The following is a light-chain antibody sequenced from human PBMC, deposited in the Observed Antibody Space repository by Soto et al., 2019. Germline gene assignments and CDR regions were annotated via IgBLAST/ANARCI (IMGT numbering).Light chain of an antibody. Sequence: EIVLTQSPGTLSLSPGERATLSCRASQSVSSSYLAWYQQKPGQAPRLLIYGASSRATGIPDRFSGSGSGTDFILTISRLEPEDFAVYYCQQYSSSTPTFGQGTKVEIK. CDR3: QQYSSSTPT. V-gene: IGKV3-20*01. CDR1: QSVSSSY. CDR2: GAS. J-gene: IGKJ1*01.